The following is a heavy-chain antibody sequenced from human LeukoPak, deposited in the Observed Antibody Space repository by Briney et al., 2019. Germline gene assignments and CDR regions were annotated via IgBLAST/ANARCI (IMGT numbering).Heavy chain of an antibody. CDR3: ALGYYYYGMDV. CDR2: INHSGST. CDR1: GGSFSGYY. D-gene: IGHD3-16*01. V-gene: IGHV4-34*01. J-gene: IGHJ6*02. Sequence: SETLSLTCAVYGGSFSGYYWSWIRQPPGKGLEWIGEINHSGSTNYNPSLKSRVTISVDTSKNQFSLKLSSVTAADTAVYYCALGYYYYGMDVWGQGTTATVSS.